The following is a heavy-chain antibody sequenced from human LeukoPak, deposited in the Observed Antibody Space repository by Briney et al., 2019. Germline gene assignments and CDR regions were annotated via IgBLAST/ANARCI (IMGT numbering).Heavy chain of an antibody. CDR3: AKDQSPHCSGDRCYAVDC. CDR2: ISGSGVGT. Sequence: GGSLRLSCAASGFTFSSYAMSWVRQAPGEGLEWVSAISGSGVGTYYADSVKGRSTISRDNSKNTLYLQMNSLRGEDTAIYFCAKDQSPHCSGDRCYAVDCWGQGTLVTVSS. D-gene: IGHD2-15*01. J-gene: IGHJ4*02. CDR1: GFTFSSYA. V-gene: IGHV3-23*01.